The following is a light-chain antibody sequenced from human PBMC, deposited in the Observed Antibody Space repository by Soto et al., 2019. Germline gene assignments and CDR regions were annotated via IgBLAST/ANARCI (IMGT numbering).Light chain of an antibody. J-gene: IGKJ4*01. CDR3: QQYNIWPPLT. V-gene: IGKV3-15*01. CDR1: QSVRSD. CDR2: GAS. Sequence: EIVMTQSPASLSVSPGERATLSCRASQSVRSDVAWYQHKAGQAPRLLIYGASTRAIGIPARFSGSGFGTEFTLTITSLQSEDFGVYYCQQYNIWPPLTFGGGTKVEFK.